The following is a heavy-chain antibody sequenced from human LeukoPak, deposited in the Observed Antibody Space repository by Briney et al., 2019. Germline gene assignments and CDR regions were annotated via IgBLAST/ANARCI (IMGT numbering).Heavy chain of an antibody. D-gene: IGHD6-19*01. Sequence: GGSLRLSCAASGFTFNSYAMNWVRQAPGKGLEWVSSISGSGANTYYADSVKGRFTISRDNSKNTLYLQMNSLRADDTAVYYCARSGYTSGTGKFDNWGQGTLVTVSS. CDR1: GFTFNSYA. V-gene: IGHV3-23*01. J-gene: IGHJ4*02. CDR2: ISGSGANT. CDR3: ARSGYTSGTGKFDN.